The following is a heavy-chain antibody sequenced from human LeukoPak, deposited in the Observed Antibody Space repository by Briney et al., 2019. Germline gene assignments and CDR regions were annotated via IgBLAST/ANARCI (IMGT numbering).Heavy chain of an antibody. D-gene: IGHD1-1*01. Sequence: GGSLRLSCAASGFIFNNYAMHWVRQAPGEGLEYVSAISNDGHSTYYASFVKGRFTISRDNSNNMLYLQMGSLRPEDTAVYYCARDYSGTGKDYWGQGTLVTVSS. CDR2: ISNDGHST. CDR3: ARDYSGTGKDY. J-gene: IGHJ4*02. CDR1: GFIFNNYA. V-gene: IGHV3-64*01.